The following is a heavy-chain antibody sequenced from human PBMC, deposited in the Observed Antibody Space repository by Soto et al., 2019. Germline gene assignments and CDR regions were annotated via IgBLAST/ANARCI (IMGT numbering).Heavy chain of an antibody. CDR2: ISAYNDNR. V-gene: IGHV1-18*01. J-gene: IGHJ6*02. CDR1: GYTFSIYG. CDR3: AGHLRPTLSYYGMDV. Sequence: QVQLVQSGAEVKKPGASVKVSCKASGYTFSIYGISWVRQAPGQGLEWMGWISAYNDNRNYAQNLQGRVTMTTDTSTSTAYMALRSLRSDGTAAYYWAGHLRPTLSYYGMDVWGQGTTVTVS.